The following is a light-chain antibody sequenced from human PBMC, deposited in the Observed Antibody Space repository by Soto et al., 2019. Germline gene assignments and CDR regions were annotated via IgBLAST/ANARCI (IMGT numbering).Light chain of an antibody. J-gene: IGKJ1*01. Sequence: DIQMTQTPSSLSASVGDRVISTCRASQSIRKYLNWYQHKPGKVPTLLIYAASSLQSGVPSRFSGSGSGTEFTLTITSLQPEDFATYYCQQSGDTPPWTFGQGTKVDIK. CDR2: AAS. CDR3: QQSGDTPPWT. CDR1: QSIRKY. V-gene: IGKV1-39*01.